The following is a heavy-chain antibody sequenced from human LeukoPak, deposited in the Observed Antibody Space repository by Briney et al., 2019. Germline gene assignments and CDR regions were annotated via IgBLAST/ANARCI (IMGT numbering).Heavy chain of an antibody. CDR2: IKQDGSKK. CDR1: GFTFSSYG. V-gene: IGHV3-7*04. D-gene: IGHD5-24*01. Sequence: GGSLRLSCAASGFTFSSYGMHWVRQAPGKGLEWVANIKQDGSKKSYVDSVKGRFTISRDNAKNPLYLQMNSLRAEDTAIYYCTRVGYIDDGIDYWGQGTLVTVSS. CDR3: TRVGYIDDGIDY. J-gene: IGHJ4*02.